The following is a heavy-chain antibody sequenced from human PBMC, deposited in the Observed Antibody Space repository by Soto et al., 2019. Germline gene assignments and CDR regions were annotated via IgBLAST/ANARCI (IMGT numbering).Heavy chain of an antibody. J-gene: IGHJ2*01. V-gene: IGHV4-59*08. Sequence: QVQLQESGPGLVKPSETLSLTCTVSGGSISSYYWSWIRQPPGKGLEWIGYIYYSGSTNYNPSLKSRVTISVDTSKNQFSLKLSSVTAADTAVYYCARHGWMSGWYGHWYFDLWGRGTLVTVSS. D-gene: IGHD6-19*01. CDR2: IYYSGST. CDR3: ARHGWMSGWYGHWYFDL. CDR1: GGSISSYY.